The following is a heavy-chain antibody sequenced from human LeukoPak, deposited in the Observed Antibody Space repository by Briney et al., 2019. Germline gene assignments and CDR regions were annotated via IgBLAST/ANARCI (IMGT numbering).Heavy chain of an antibody. CDR2: ISAYNGNT. V-gene: IGHV1-18*01. CDR1: GGTFSNHA. J-gene: IGHJ5*02. D-gene: IGHD6-19*01. Sequence: GASVKVSCKASGGTFSNHAISWVRQAPGQGLEWMGWISAYNGNTNYAQKLQGRVTMTTDTSTSTAYMELRSLRSDDTAVYYCAREGRGQWLVRGNWFDPWGQGTLVTVSS. CDR3: AREGRGQWLVRGNWFDP.